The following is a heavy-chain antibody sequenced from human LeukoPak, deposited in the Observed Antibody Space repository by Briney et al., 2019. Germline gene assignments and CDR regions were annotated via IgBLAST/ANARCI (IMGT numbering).Heavy chain of an antibody. V-gene: IGHV1-46*01. Sequence: ASVKVSCKASGYTLTNYYMHWVRQAPGQGLEWMGVINPSGDSTRYEQKFQDRVTMTRETSTRTVYMELSSLRSEDTAVYYCARGYSSSYRIDYWGQGTLVTVSS. CDR3: ARGYSSSYRIDY. D-gene: IGHD6-19*01. CDR2: INPSGDST. J-gene: IGHJ4*02. CDR1: GYTLTNYY.